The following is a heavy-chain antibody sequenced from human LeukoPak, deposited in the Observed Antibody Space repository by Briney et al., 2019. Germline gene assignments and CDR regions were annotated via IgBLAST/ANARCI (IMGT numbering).Heavy chain of an antibody. J-gene: IGHJ4*02. V-gene: IGHV3-74*01. CDR2: IDSDGSST. D-gene: IGHD5-12*01. CDR1: GFTFSIYW. CDR3: VREGGYDPFEN. Sequence: GGSLRLSCAASGFTFSIYWVHWVRQAPGKGLVWVSRIDSDGSSTSYAGSVKGRFTISRDNAKNTLYLQMNSLRAEDTAVYYCVREGGYDPFENWGQGTLVTVSS.